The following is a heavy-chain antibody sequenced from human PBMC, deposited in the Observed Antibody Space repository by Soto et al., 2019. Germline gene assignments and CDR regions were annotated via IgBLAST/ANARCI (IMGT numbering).Heavy chain of an antibody. V-gene: IGHV4-59*01. CDR3: AGRASDYYDSSGYYYAPWFDP. Sequence: PSETLSLTCTVSGGSISSYYWSWIRQPPGKGLEWIGYIYYSGSTNYNPSLKSRVTISVDTSKNQFSLKLSSVTAADTAVYYCAGRASDYYDSSGYYYAPWFDPWGQGTLVTVSS. CDR2: IYYSGST. CDR1: GGSISSYY. D-gene: IGHD3-22*01. J-gene: IGHJ5*02.